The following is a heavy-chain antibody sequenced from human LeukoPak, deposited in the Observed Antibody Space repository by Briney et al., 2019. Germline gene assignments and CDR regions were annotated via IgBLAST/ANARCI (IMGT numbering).Heavy chain of an antibody. CDR1: GFTFSSYA. V-gene: IGHV3-64*01. CDR2: ISRNGGST. D-gene: IGHD3-10*01. J-gene: IGHJ4*02. CDR3: ARGLLWFGELLATAPSDY. Sequence: GGSLRLSCAASGFTFSSYAMHWVRQAPGKGLEYVSAISRNGGSTYYANSVKGRFTISRDNSKNTLYLQMGSLRAEDMAVYYCARGLLWFGELLATAPSDYWGQGTLVTVSS.